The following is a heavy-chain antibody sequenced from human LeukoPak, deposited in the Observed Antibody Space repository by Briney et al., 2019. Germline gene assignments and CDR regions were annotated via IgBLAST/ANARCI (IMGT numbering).Heavy chain of an antibody. J-gene: IGHJ4*02. CDR3: APRRDYYDSSGYYYEGD. CDR1: GGSISSGGYS. V-gene: IGHV4-30-2*01. Sequence: PSETLSLTCAVSGGSISSGGYSWSWIRQPPGKGLEWIGYIYHSGSTYYSPSLKSRVTISVDTSKNQFSLKLSSVTAADTAVYYCAPRRDYYDSSGYYYEGDWGQGTLVTVSS. CDR2: IYHSGST. D-gene: IGHD3-22*01.